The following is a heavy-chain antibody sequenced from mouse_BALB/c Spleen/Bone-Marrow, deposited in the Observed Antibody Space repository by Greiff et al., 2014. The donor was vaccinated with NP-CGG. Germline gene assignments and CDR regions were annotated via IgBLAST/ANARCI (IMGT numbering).Heavy chain of an antibody. D-gene: IGHD2-3*01. V-gene: IGHV1-14*01. J-gene: IGHJ4*01. CDR2: INPYNDGT. CDR3: AREADGYYVGAMDY. CDR1: GYTFSSYV. Sequence: QLQQSGPELGKPGASVKMSCKASGYTFSSYVIHWVKQKPGQGLEWIGYINPYNDGTKYNEKFKGKATQTSDKSSSTAYIDLSSLTSEDSAVYYCAREADGYYVGAMDYWGQGTSVTVSS.